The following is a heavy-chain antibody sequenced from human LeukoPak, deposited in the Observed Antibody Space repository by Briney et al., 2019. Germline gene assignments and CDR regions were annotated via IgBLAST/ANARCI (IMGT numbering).Heavy chain of an antibody. V-gene: IGHV4-59*01. CDR3: ARREGRYCSGGSCSYYFDY. Sequence: SETLSLTCTVSGGSISSYYWSWTRQPPGKGLEWIGYIYYSGSTNYNPSLKSRVTISVDTSKNQFSLKLSSVTAADTAVYYCARREGRYCSGGSCSYYFDYWGQGTLVTVSS. D-gene: IGHD2-15*01. J-gene: IGHJ4*02. CDR1: GGSISSYY. CDR2: IYYSGST.